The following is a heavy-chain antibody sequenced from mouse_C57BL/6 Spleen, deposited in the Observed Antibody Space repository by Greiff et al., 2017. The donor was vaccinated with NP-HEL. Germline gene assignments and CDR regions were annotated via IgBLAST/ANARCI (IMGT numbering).Heavy chain of an antibody. V-gene: IGHV1-69*01. CDR2: IDPSDSYT. J-gene: IGHJ1*03. D-gene: IGHD1-1*01. CDR3: ARKMAVVAPYWYFDV. CDR1: GYTFTSYW. Sequence: QVQLQQSGAELVMPGASVKLSCKASGYTFTSYWMHWVKQRPGQGLEWIGEIDPSDSYTNYNQKFKGKSTLTVDKSSSTAYMQLSSLTSEDSAVYYCARKMAVVAPYWYFDVWGTGTTVTVSS.